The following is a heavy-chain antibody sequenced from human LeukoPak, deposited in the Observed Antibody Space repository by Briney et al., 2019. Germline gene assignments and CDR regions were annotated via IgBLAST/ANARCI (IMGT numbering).Heavy chain of an antibody. D-gene: IGHD5-18*01. CDR3: ARVHSPKNSYGPQYYFDY. V-gene: IGHV4-4*02. J-gene: IGHJ4*02. CDR2: IYHSGST. Sequence: SETLSLTCAVSGGSISSSNWWSWVRQPPGKGLEWIGEIYHSGSTNYNPSLKSRVTISVDKSKNQFSLKLSSVTAADTAVYYCARVHSPKNSYGPQYYFDYWGQGTLVTVSS. CDR1: GGSISSSNW.